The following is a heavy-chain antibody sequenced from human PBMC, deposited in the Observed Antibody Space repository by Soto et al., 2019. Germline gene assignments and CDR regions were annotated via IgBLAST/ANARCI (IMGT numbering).Heavy chain of an antibody. V-gene: IGHV1-69*13. J-gene: IGHJ6*02. CDR1: GGTFSSYA. CDR2: IIPIFGTA. CDR3: ARLKAEAGPDNYGMDV. Sequence: SVKVSCKASGGTFSSYAISWVRQAPGQGLEWMGGIIPIFGTANYAQKFQGRVTITADESTSTAYMELSSLRSEDTAVYYCARLKAEAGPDNYGMDVWGQGTTVTVSS. D-gene: IGHD6-19*01.